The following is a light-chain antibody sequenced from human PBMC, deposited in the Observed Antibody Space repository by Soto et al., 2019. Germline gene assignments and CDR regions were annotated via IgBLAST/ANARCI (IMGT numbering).Light chain of an antibody. CDR1: QSISSY. Sequence: DIQMTQSPSSLSASVGDRVTITCRASQSISSYLNWYQQKPGKAPKLLIYAASSLQSGVPSRFSGSGSGTDFTLTIGSLQPEDFATYYCQQSYSTPFTFGPGTKVHIK. V-gene: IGKV1-39*01. CDR3: QQSYSTPFT. J-gene: IGKJ3*01. CDR2: AAS.